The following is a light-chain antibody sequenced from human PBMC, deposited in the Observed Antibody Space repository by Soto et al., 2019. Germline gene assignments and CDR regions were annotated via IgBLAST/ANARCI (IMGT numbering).Light chain of an antibody. CDR2: EVN. CDR1: SSDVGGYNY. Sequence: QSALTQPRSVSGSPGQTVTTSCTGTSSDVGGYNYVSWYQQHPGKAPKVLIYEVNKRPSGVPDRFSGSKSGNTASLTVSGLQAEDEADYYCSSFAVSNSFVFGTGTKVTVL. V-gene: IGLV2-11*01. CDR3: SSFAVSNSFV. J-gene: IGLJ1*01.